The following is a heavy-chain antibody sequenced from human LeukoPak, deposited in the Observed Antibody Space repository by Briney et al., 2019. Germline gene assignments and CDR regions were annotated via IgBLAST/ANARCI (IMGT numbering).Heavy chain of an antibody. J-gene: IGHJ5*02. CDR3: ASSRDGYKYA. Sequence: SETLPLTCAVYGGSFSGYYWSWIRQPPGKGLEWIGEINHSGSTNYNPSLKSRVTISVDTSKNQFSLKLSSVTAADTAVYYCASSRDGYKYAWGQGTLVTVSS. V-gene: IGHV4-34*01. CDR1: GGSFSGYY. D-gene: IGHD5-24*01. CDR2: INHSGST.